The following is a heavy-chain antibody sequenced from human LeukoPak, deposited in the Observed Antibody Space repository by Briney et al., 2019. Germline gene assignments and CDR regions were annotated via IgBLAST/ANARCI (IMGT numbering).Heavy chain of an antibody. Sequence: GGSLRLSCAASGFTFSTYNMNWVRQAPGKGLEWVSAISGSGGSTYYADSVKGRFTISRDNSKNTLYLQMNSLRAEDTAVYYCAKTRLAAALPTFDYWGQGTLVTVSS. CDR1: GFTFSTYN. CDR3: AKTRLAAALPTFDY. V-gene: IGHV3-23*01. J-gene: IGHJ4*02. CDR2: ISGSGGST. D-gene: IGHD6-13*01.